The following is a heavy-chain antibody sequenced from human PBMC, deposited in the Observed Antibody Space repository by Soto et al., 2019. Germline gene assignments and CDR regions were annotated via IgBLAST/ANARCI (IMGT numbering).Heavy chain of an antibody. J-gene: IGHJ4*02. Sequence: PGGSLRLSCAASEFSFRSYWMTWVRQAPGKGLEWVALINEDGSQKYYVGSVKGRFIISRDNAKDSVYMQMDSLRAGDTAVYLCARVGRYGWDFDHWGQGTLVTVSS. CDR1: EFSFRSYW. D-gene: IGHD5-18*01. CDR3: ARVGRYGWDFDH. V-gene: IGHV3-7*01. CDR2: INEDGSQK.